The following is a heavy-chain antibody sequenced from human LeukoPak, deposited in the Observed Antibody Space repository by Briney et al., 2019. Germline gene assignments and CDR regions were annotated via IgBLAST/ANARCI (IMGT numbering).Heavy chain of an antibody. CDR1: GFTFSSYG. Sequence: PGGSLRLSCAASGFTFSSYGMTWVRQAPGKGLEWVSAISGSGGSTYYADSVKGRFTISRDNSKNTLYLQMNSLRAEDTAVYYCAGGSYVLRFLEWLPPSGYMDVWGKGTTVTVSS. D-gene: IGHD3-3*01. J-gene: IGHJ6*03. CDR3: AGGSYVLRFLEWLPPSGYMDV. V-gene: IGHV3-23*01. CDR2: ISGSGGST.